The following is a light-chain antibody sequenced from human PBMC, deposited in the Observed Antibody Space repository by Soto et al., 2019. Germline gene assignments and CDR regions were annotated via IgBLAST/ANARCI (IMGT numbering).Light chain of an antibody. CDR3: HQYGSSPPYT. Sequence: EIVLTQSPGTLSLSPGERATLSCRASQSVSSSYLAWYQHKPGQAPRLLIYGASSRATGIPDRFSGSGSGTDFTLTISRLEAEDFAVYYCHQYGSSPPYTCGQGTKLEIK. CDR1: QSVSSSY. CDR2: GAS. J-gene: IGKJ2*01. V-gene: IGKV3-20*01.